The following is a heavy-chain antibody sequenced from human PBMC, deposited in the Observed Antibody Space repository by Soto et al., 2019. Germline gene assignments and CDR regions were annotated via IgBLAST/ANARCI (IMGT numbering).Heavy chain of an antibody. CDR3: AKDLRGRRSGYRRGMGVPRPIDY. V-gene: IGHV3-23*01. D-gene: IGHD3-22*01. CDR2: ISGSGGST. J-gene: IGHJ4*02. Sequence: EVQLLESGGGLVQPGGSLRLSCATSGFTFSTFALSWVRQVPGRALEWVSTISGSGGSTYYADSVKGRFTISRDNSKNRRVMKMTTPKAGKTAGYYCAKDLRGRRSGYRRGMGVPRPIDYWGQGTLVTVSS. CDR1: GFTFSTFA.